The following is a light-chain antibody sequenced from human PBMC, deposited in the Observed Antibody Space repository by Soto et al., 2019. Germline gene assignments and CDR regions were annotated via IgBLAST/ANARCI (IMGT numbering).Light chain of an antibody. J-gene: IGKJ1*01. V-gene: IGKV1-5*03. CDR1: QSISSW. CDR3: KQYNIYSWT. Sequence: DIQMTQSPSTLSASVGDRVTITCRASQSISSWLAWYQQKPGKAPKLLIYKASSLESGVPSRFSGSGSGTEFTLTISSLQPDDFATYYCKQYNIYSWTLGKGTKVDIK. CDR2: KAS.